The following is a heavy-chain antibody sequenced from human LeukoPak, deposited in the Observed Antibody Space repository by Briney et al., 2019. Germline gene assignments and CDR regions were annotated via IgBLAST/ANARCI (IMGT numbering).Heavy chain of an antibody. V-gene: IGHV3-9*01. CDR3: AKDYCGGDCYSGWYFDL. CDR2: ISYNSDTI. J-gene: IGHJ2*01. CDR1: GFAFDDYA. D-gene: IGHD2-21*02. Sequence: GRSLRLSCAASGFAFDDYAMHWVRQAPGKGLEWVSGISYNSDTIAYADSVKGRFTISRDNAKNSLYLQMNSLRAEDTALYYCAKDYCGGDCYSGWYFDLWGRGTLVTVSS.